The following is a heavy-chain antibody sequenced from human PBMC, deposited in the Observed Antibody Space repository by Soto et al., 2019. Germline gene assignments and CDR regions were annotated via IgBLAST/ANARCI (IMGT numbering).Heavy chain of an antibody. J-gene: IGHJ4*02. CDR3: ARSLSSSWPFDY. D-gene: IGHD6-13*01. V-gene: IGHV4-39*07. CDR1: GGSISSSSYY. Sequence: QLQLQESGPGLVKPSETLSLTCTVSGGSISSSSYYWGWIRQPPGKGLEWIGSIYYSGSTYYNPSLKSRVTISVDTSKNQFSLKLSSVTAADTAVYYCARSLSSSWPFDYWGQGTLVTVSS. CDR2: IYYSGST.